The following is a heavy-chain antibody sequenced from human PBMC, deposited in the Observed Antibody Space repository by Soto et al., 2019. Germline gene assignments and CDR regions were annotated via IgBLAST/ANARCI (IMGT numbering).Heavy chain of an antibody. V-gene: IGHV3-33*08. J-gene: IGHJ6*02. CDR1: GFTFSSYG. Sequence: GGSRTLSCAASGFTFSSYGMHWVRQAPGKGLEWVAVIWYDGSNKYYADSVKGRFTISRDNSKNTLYLQMNSLRAEDTAVYYCARDHGLLPNYYYYGMDVWGQGTTVTVSS. CDR3: ARDHGLLPNYYYYGMDV. D-gene: IGHD2-15*01. CDR2: IWYDGSNK.